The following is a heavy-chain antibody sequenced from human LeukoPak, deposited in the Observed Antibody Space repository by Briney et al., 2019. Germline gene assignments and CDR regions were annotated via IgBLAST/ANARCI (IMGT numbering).Heavy chain of an antibody. V-gene: IGHV3-23*01. D-gene: IGHD6-19*01. CDR1: GFTPSNYA. Sequence: GGSLRLSCAASGFTPSNYAMTWVPQAPGEGLEWVSTISSRGGSTDYTESVKGRFTISRDNSKNTVYLQMNSLRAEDTAVFYCARGHSSGWFFFDYWGQGTLVTVSS. CDR2: ISSRGGST. J-gene: IGHJ4*02. CDR3: ARGHSSGWFFFDY.